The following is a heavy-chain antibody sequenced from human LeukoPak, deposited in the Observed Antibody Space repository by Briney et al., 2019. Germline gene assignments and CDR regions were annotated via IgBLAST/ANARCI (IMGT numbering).Heavy chain of an antibody. J-gene: IGHJ4*02. Sequence: GGSLRLSCAASGVTFSSYAMNWVRQGPGKGLEWVSAINPGGGSTYYADSVKGRFTISRDNAKNSLYLQMNSLRAEDTAVYYCARTYYDYVWGSYPWDYWGQGTLVTVSS. CDR3: ARTYYDYVWGSYPWDY. D-gene: IGHD3-16*01. CDR1: GVTFSSYA. V-gene: IGHV3-23*01. CDR2: INPGGGST.